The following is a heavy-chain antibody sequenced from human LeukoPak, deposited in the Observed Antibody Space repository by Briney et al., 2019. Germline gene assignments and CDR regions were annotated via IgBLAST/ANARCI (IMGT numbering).Heavy chain of an antibody. V-gene: IGHV3-23*01. CDR3: AKKYSTGLDP. CDR1: GFTFSSYG. Sequence: GGTLRLSCAASGFTFSSYGMSWVRQAPGKGLEWVLGITSNGGTTYYADSVKGRFTISRDNSKNTLYLQMNSLRGEDTALYYCAKKYSTGLDPWGQGTLVTVSS. J-gene: IGHJ5*02. D-gene: IGHD1-26*01. CDR2: ITSNGGTT.